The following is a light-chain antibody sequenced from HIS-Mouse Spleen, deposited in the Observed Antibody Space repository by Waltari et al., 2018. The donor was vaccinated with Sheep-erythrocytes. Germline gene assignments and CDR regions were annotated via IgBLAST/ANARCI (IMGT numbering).Light chain of an antibody. Sequence: NFMLTQPHSVSESPGKTVTISCTGSSGSIASNYVQWYQQRPGSAPTPVIDEDNQRPPGVPDRFSGSIDSSSNSASLTISGLKTEDEADYYCQSYDSSNVVFGGGTKLTVL. CDR1: SGSIASNY. CDR2: EDN. CDR3: QSYDSSNVV. V-gene: IGLV6-57*02. J-gene: IGLJ2*01.